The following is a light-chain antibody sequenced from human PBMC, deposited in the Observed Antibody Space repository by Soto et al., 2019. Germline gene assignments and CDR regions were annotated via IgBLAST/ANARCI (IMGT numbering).Light chain of an antibody. V-gene: IGKV3-15*01. CDR3: QQYNNWPRT. CDR2: SSS. Sequence: EIVVIQYQATLSLSSGERANLSCRASQSVTSNLAWYQHKPGQAPRLLIYSSSTRAAGIPARFGGSGSGTEFTFSISSLQSEDFAVYYCQQYNNWPRTFGQGTKVDIK. CDR1: QSVTSN. J-gene: IGKJ1*01.